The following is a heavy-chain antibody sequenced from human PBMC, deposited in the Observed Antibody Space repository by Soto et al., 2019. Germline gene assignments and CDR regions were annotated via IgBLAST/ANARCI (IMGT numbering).Heavy chain of an antibody. J-gene: IGHJ2*01. D-gene: IGHD2-2*01. V-gene: IGHV3-23*01. Sequence: EVQLLESGGGLVQPGGSLRLSCVGSGFTFINYAMNWVRQTPGKGLEWVSGISGGGDRTFDADSVKGRFTISRDNSNNTVNLQMTSLRADDTAVYYCARKVLGSTSRPDWWYFDLWGRGTLVTGSS. CDR1: GFTFINYA. CDR3: ARKVLGSTSRPDWWYFDL. CDR2: ISGGGDRT.